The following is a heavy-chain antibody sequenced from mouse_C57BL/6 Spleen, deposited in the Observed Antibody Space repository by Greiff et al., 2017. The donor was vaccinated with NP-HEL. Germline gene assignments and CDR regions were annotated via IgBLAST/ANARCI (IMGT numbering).Heavy chain of an antibody. D-gene: IGHD1-1*01. CDR1: GYTFTDYY. CDR2: INPNNGGT. V-gene: IGHV1-26*01. J-gene: IGHJ1*03. CDR3: ARRGTTVVATGYFDV. Sequence: EVQLQQSGPELVKPGASVKISCKASGYTFTDYYMNWVKQSHGKSLEWIGDINPNNGGTSYNQKFKGKATLTVDKSSSTAYMELRSLTSEDSAVYYCARRGTTVVATGYFDVWGTGTTVTVSS.